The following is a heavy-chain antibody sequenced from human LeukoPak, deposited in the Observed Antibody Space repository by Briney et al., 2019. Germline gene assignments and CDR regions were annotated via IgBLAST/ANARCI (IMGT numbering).Heavy chain of an antibody. Sequence: PGGSLRLSCAASGFTFSSYWMHWVRQAPGKGLVWVSRINSDGSSTSYADSVKGRFTISRDNAKNTLYLQMNSLRAEDTAVYYCARATLSPGIAAAGTRDYYYYYMDVWGKGTTVTVSS. V-gene: IGHV3-74*01. CDR3: ARATLSPGIAAAGTRDYYYYYMDV. CDR1: GFTFSSYW. CDR2: INSDGSST. D-gene: IGHD6-13*01. J-gene: IGHJ6*03.